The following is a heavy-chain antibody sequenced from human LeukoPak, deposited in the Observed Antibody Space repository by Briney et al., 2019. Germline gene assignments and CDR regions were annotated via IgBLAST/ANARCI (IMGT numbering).Heavy chain of an antibody. J-gene: IGHJ4*02. CDR3: ARDFSRGPDC. D-gene: IGHD3-10*01. Sequence: GASVTVSCKASGFSLTGHFMHWLRQAPGQGLEWMGWINGNSGATNYAQKFQDRVLMTRDTSINTVYMELSSLRTDDTATYYCARDFSRGPDCWGQGTLVTVSS. CDR1: GFSLTGHF. V-gene: IGHV1-2*02. CDR2: INGNSGAT.